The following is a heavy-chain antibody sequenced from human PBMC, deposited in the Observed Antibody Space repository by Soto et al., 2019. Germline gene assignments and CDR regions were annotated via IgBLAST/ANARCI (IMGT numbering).Heavy chain of an antibody. CDR3: ARADTGWFDP. Sequence: PSETLSLTCAVYGGSFSGYYWSWIRQPPGKGLEWIGEINHSGSTNYNPSLKSRVTISVDTSKNQFSLKLSSVTAADTAVYYCARADTGWFDPWGQGTLVTVSS. CDR1: GGSFSGYY. D-gene: IGHD3-22*01. J-gene: IGHJ5*02. V-gene: IGHV4-34*01. CDR2: INHSGST.